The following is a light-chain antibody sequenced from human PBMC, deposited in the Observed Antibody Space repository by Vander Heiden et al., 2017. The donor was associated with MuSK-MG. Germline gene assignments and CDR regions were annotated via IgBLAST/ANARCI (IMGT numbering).Light chain of an antibody. Sequence: EIVLTQSPATLSLSPGERATLSCRASQSVSSYLAWYQQKPGQAPRLHIYDASNRATGIPARFSGSGSGTDFTLTISSLEPEDFAVYYCQQRSNWQTFGPGTKVDIK. CDR1: QSVSSY. CDR3: QQRSNWQT. CDR2: DAS. V-gene: IGKV3-11*01. J-gene: IGKJ3*01.